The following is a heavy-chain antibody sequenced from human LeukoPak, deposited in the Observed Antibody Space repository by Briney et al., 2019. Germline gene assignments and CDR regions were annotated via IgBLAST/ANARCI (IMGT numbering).Heavy chain of an antibody. D-gene: IGHD4-17*01. Sequence: SETLSLTCAVYGGSFSGYYWSWIRQPPGKGLEWIGEINHSGITNYNPSLKSRVTISVDTSKNQFSLKLSSVTAADTAVYYRARGLSTVTKRLYYFDYWGQGTLVTVSS. CDR3: ARGLSTVTKRLYYFDY. V-gene: IGHV4-34*01. CDR2: INHSGIT. J-gene: IGHJ4*02. CDR1: GGSFSGYY.